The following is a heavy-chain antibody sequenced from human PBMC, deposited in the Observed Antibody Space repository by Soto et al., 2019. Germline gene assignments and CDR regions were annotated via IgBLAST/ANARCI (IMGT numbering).Heavy chain of an antibody. CDR2: IRSKAYGGTT. V-gene: IGHV3-49*03. Sequence: PGGALRLSCTASGFTFGDYAMSWFRQAPGKGLEWVGFIRSKAYGGTTEYAASVKGRFTISRDDSKSIAYLQMNSLKTEDTAVYYCTRGVILWFGELLSHSVDAFDIWGQGTMVTVSS. CDR1: GFTFGDYA. CDR3: TRGVILWFGELLSHSVDAFDI. D-gene: IGHD3-10*01. J-gene: IGHJ3*02.